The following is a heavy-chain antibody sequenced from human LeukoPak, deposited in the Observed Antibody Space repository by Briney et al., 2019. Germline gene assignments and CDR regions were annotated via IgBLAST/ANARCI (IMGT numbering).Heavy chain of an antibody. CDR3: ARGKVGATINWLDP. V-gene: IGHV1-8*02. D-gene: IGHD1-26*01. Sequence: ASVKVSCKASGYTFTSYGISWVRQAPGQGLEWMGWMNPNSGNTGYAQKFQGRVTMTRNTSISTAYMELSSLRSDDTAVYYCARGKVGATINWLDPWGQGTLVTVSS. CDR2: MNPNSGNT. CDR1: GYTFTSYG. J-gene: IGHJ5*02.